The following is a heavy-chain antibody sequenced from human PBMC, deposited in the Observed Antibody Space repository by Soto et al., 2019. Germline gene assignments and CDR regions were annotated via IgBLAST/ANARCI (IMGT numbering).Heavy chain of an antibody. CDR1: GFTFSSYG. CDR2: ISYDGSNK. J-gene: IGHJ4*02. D-gene: IGHD6-6*01. CDR3: AKEEARRGSSYHY. V-gene: IGHV3-30*18. Sequence: GGSLRLSCAASGFTFSSYGMHWVRQAPGKGLEWVAVISYDGSNKYYADSVKGRFTISRDNSKNTLYLQMNSLRAEDTAVYYCAKEEARRGSSYHYWGQGPLVTVSS.